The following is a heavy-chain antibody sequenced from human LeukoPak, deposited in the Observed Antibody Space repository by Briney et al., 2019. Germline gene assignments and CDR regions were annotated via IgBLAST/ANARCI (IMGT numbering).Heavy chain of an antibody. Sequence: GGSLRLSCAASGFTFSSYGMHWVRQAPGKGLEWVAVISYDGSNKYYADSVKGRFTISRDNSKNTLYLQMNSLRAEDTAVYYCAKDPYAGATGPKVDYWGQGTLATVSS. CDR2: ISYDGSNK. CDR1: GFTFSSYG. V-gene: IGHV3-30*18. CDR3: AKDPYAGATGPKVDY. D-gene: IGHD1-26*01. J-gene: IGHJ4*02.